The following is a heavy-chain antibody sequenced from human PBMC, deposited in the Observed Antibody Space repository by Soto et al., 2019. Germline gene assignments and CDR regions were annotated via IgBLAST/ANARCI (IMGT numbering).Heavy chain of an antibody. CDR2: IYYSGST. Sequence: SETLSLTCTVSGGSISSSSYYWGWIRQPPGKGLEWIGSIYYSGSTYYNPSLKSRVTISVDTSKNQFSLKLSSVTAADTAVYYCARVGKNRGSSWSWGSKYFDYWGQGTLVTVSS. J-gene: IGHJ4*02. CDR1: GGSISSSSYY. V-gene: IGHV4-39*01. CDR3: ARVGKNRGSSWSWGSKYFDY. D-gene: IGHD6-13*01.